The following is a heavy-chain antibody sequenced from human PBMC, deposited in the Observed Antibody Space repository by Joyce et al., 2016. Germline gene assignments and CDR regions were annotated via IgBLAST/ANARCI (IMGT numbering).Heavy chain of an antibody. CDR3: ARDRGTVTTRVDGMDV. D-gene: IGHD4-17*01. Sequence: QVQLVQSGAEVKKPGSSVKVSCKASGGTFSSYSISWVRQAPGQGLEWRGRIIPILAIAKYEQNLQGRVTIMADKSTSTVYMELSSLRSEDTAVYYCARDRGTVTTRVDGMDVWGQGTTVTVSS. CDR2: IIPILAIA. V-gene: IGHV1-69*08. J-gene: IGHJ6*02. CDR1: GGTFSSYS.